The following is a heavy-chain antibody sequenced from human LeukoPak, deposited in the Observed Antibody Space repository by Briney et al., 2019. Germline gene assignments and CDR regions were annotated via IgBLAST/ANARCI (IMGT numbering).Heavy chain of an antibody. CDR2: INHSGST. D-gene: IGHD3-22*01. V-gene: IGHV4-34*01. CDR1: GGSFSGYY. Sequence: SETLSLTCAVYGGSFSGYYWSWIRQPPGKGLEWIGEINHSGSTNYNPSLKSRVTISVDTSKNQFSLKLSSVTAADTAVYYCARSHYDSSGYLTPADYWGQGTLVTVSS. J-gene: IGHJ4*02. CDR3: ARSHYDSSGYLTPADY.